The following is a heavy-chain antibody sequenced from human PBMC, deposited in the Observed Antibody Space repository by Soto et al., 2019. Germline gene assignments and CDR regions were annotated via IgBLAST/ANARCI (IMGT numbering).Heavy chain of an antibody. V-gene: IGHV1-18*01. Sequence: ASVKVSCKASGYTFFTYDISWVRQAPGQGLEWMGWISPYNGKTNYAQNLQGRVSMTTDTSTTTAYMELRSLRSDDTAVYYCARPYDSSQSPRFDYWGQGTLVTVSS. CDR2: ISPYNGKT. D-gene: IGHD3-22*01. CDR3: ARPYDSSQSPRFDY. J-gene: IGHJ4*02. CDR1: GYTFFTYD.